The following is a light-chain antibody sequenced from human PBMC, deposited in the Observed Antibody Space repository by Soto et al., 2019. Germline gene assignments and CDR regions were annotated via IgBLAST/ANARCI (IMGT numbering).Light chain of an antibody. Sequence: QSVLTQPPSASGSPGQSVTISCIGTSSDVGGYNYVSWYQQHPGKAPKLMIYEVSKRPSGVPDRFSGSKSGNTASLTVSGLQAEYEADYYFSSFAGSSNDVFVTGTKLTVL. V-gene: IGLV2-8*01. J-gene: IGLJ1*01. CDR2: EVS. CDR1: SSDVGGYNY. CDR3: SSFAGSSNDV.